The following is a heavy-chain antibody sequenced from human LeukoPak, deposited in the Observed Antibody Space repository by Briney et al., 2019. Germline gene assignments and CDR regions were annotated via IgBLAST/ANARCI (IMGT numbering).Heavy chain of an antibody. V-gene: IGHV7-4-1*02. J-gene: IGHJ4*02. CDR3: AREVAGIVRYNFDY. CDR2: INTNTGNP. Sequence: ASVKVSCKASGYTFTSYAMNWVRQAPGQGLEWMGWINTNTGNPTYAQGFTGRFVFSLDTSVSTAYLQISSLKAEDTAVYYCAREVAGIVRYNFDYWGQGTLVTVSS. D-gene: IGHD6-19*01. CDR1: GYTFTSYA.